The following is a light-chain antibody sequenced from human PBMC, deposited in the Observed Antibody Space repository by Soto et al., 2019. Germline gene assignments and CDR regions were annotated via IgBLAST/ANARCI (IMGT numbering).Light chain of an antibody. CDR3: SSYTSSGCV. J-gene: IGLJ2*01. CDR1: SSDVGGYNY. CDR2: DVS. Sequence: QSALTQPASVSGSPGQSITSSCTGTSSDVGGYNYVSWYQQHPGKAPKLMIYDVSNRPSGVSNRFSGSKSGNTASLTISGLQAEDEADYYCSSYTSSGCVYGGGTKL. V-gene: IGLV2-14*01.